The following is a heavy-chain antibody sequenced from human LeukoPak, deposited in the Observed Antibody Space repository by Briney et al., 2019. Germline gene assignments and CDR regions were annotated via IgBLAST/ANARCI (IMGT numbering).Heavy chain of an antibody. J-gene: IGHJ6*02. D-gene: IGHD7-27*01. V-gene: IGHV3-7*01. CDR2: IKQDGSEE. Sequence: PGGSLRLSCAASGFTFGDYWMSWVRQAPGKGPEWVATIKQDGSEEHYVDSVKGRFTVCRDNARNSLFLQMNSLRVEDTAVYYCTTYKNWVAGDVWGQGTTVSVSS. CDR1: GFTFGDYW. CDR3: TTYKNWVAGDV.